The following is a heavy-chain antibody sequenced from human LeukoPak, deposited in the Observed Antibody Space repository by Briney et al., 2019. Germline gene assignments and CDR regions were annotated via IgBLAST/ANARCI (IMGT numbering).Heavy chain of an antibody. D-gene: IGHD5-18*01. V-gene: IGHV3-48*01. CDR3: ARDPGYGYSGAFDI. Sequence: GGSLRLSCEVSGFTFSTYSMIWVRQAPGKGLEGVSYVTGTSSPIYYADSVKGRFTISRDNAKNSLYLQMNSLSAEDTAVYYCARDPGYGYSGAFDIWGQGTMVTVSS. CDR1: GFTFSTYS. CDR2: VTGTSSPI. J-gene: IGHJ3*02.